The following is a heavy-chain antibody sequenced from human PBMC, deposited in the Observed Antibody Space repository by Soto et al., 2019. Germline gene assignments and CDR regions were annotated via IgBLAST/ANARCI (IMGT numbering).Heavy chain of an antibody. CDR3: ARDLGGYFSGGSCYVVDAFDI. J-gene: IGHJ3*02. D-gene: IGHD2-15*01. CDR1: GYTFTSYG. Sequence: ASVKVSCKASGYTFTSYGVSWVRQAPGQGLEWMGWISAYNGNTNYAQKLQGRVTMTTDTSTSTAYMELRSLRSDDTAVYYCARDLGGYFSGGSCYVVDAFDIWGQRTMVTVSS. CDR2: ISAYNGNT. V-gene: IGHV1-18*01.